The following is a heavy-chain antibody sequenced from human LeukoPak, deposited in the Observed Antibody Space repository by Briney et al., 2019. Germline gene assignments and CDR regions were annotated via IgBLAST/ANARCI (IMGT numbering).Heavy chain of an antibody. CDR1: GGSISTYY. CDR2: IYYSGSA. D-gene: IGHD3-22*01. V-gene: IGHV4-59*01. Sequence: PSGTLSLTCTVSGGSISTYYWTWIRQPPGKGLEWIGYIYYSGSANYNPSLQSRVTISVDMSKNQFSLKLASVTAADTAVYYCARGAPSDSSGYRDPSLDYWGQGTLVTVSS. CDR3: ARGAPSDSSGYRDPSLDY. J-gene: IGHJ4*02.